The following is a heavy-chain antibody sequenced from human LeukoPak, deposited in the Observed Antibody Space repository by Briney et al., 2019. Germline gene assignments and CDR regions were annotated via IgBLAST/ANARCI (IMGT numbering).Heavy chain of an antibody. CDR1: GGSISSYY. J-gene: IGHJ6*02. D-gene: IGHD3-3*01. CDR2: IYYSGST. CDR3: ARGGRAGDDFWSGYRINYYYGMDV. V-gene: IGHV4-59*01. Sequence: PSETLSLTCTVSGGSISSYYWSWIRQPPGKGLEWIGYIYYSGSTNYNPSLKSRVTISVDTSKNQFSLKLSSVTAADTAVYYCARGGRAGDDFWSGYRINYYYGMDVWGRGTTVTVSS.